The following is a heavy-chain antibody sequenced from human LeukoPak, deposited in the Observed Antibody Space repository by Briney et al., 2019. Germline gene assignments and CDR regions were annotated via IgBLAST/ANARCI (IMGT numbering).Heavy chain of an antibody. J-gene: IGHJ4*02. CDR3: ARVGTWELQRVFDY. Sequence: GGSLRLSCAASGFTFTDYWMTWVRQVPGKGLEWVANIQRGGSESYYVDSVKGRFTISRENAKDSLYLQMDSLRVEDTAVYYCARVGTWELQRVFDYWGQGTPVTVSS. CDR1: GFTFTDYW. V-gene: IGHV3-7*01. D-gene: IGHD1-26*01. CDR2: IQRGGSES.